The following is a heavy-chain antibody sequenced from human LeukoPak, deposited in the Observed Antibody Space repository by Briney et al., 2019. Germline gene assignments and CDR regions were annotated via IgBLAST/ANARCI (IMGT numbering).Heavy chain of an antibody. V-gene: IGHV1-2*02. Sequence: ASVKVSCKXSGYTFTGYYMHWARQAPGQGLEWMGWINPNSGGTNYAQKFQGRVTMTRDTSISTAYMELSRLRSDDTAVYYCAREENSSGWYACAFDIWGQGTMVTVSS. CDR3: AREENSSGWYACAFDI. CDR1: GYTFTGYY. D-gene: IGHD6-19*01. CDR2: INPNSGGT. J-gene: IGHJ3*02.